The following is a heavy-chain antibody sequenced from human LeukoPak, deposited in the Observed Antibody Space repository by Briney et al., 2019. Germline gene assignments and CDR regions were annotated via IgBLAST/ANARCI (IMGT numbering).Heavy chain of an antibody. CDR1: GFTFSSYA. V-gene: IGHV3-30*07. CDR2: ISYDGSNK. J-gene: IGHJ6*02. D-gene: IGHD3-9*01. CDR3: ARGFTYDILTGYWYYYYGMDI. Sequence: GRSLRLSCAASGFTFSSYAMHWVRQAPGKGLEWVAVISYDGSNKYYADSVKGRFTISRDNSKNTLYLQMNSLRAEDTAVYYCARGFTYDILTGYWYYYYGMDIWGQGTTVTVSS.